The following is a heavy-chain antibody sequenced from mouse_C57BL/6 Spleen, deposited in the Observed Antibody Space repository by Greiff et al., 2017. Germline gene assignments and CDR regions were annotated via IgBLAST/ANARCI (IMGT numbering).Heavy chain of an antibody. CDR2: IYPGDGDT. CDR3: ARSKGHCDPSRPGFAY. V-gene: IGHV1-80*01. CDR1: GYAFSSYW. Sequence: QVQLKQSGAELVKPGASVKISCKASGYAFSSYWMNWVKQRPGQGLEWIGQIYPGDGDTKYNGKFKGKATLTADTSSSTAYMQLSSLTSEDSAVYFCARSKGHCDPSRPGFAYWGQGTLVTVSA. J-gene: IGHJ3*01. D-gene: IGHD3-1*01.